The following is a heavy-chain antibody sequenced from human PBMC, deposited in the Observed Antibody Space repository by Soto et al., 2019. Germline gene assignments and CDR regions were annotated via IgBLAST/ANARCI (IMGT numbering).Heavy chain of an antibody. CDR3: AIDFGSDLGAHGAVLDY. D-gene: IGHD6-19*01. V-gene: IGHV1-18*04. CDR2: ISPYNGNT. CDR1: GYFFTSYG. J-gene: IGHJ4*02. Sequence: ASVTVSCKASGYFFTSYGISWVRQAPGQGLEWIGWISPYNGNTKYAQNFQGRVTMTTDTSTYTAYMEVRRLRSDDPAVYYCAIDFGSDLGAHGAVLDYWGQGNLVTVSS.